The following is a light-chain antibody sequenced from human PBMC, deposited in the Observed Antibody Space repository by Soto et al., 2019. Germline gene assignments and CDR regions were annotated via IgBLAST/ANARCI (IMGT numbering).Light chain of an antibody. CDR1: QSISSRS. V-gene: IGKV3D-20*01. Sequence: EIVLTQSPATLSLSPGERATLSCGASQSISSRSLAWYQQKPGLAPRLLIYDASSRATGIPDRFSGSGSGTDFTLTISRLEPEDFAVYCCQHYGASPGLTFGGGTKVEIK. CDR2: DAS. CDR3: QHYGASPGLT. J-gene: IGKJ4*01.